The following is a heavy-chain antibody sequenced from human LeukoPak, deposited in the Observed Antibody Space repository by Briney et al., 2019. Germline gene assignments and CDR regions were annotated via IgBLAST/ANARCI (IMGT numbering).Heavy chain of an antibody. V-gene: IGHV3-23*01. D-gene: IGHD2-21*01. CDR3: AKFLSFLLSEDSAIDY. Sequence: GGSLRLSCAASGFTFSSYAMSWVRQAPGKGLEWISAISGSGGSTYYADSVKGRFTISRDNSKNTLYLQMNSLRAEDTAVYYCAKFLSFLLSEDSAIDYWGQGTLVTVSS. J-gene: IGHJ4*02. CDR1: GFTFSSYA. CDR2: ISGSGGST.